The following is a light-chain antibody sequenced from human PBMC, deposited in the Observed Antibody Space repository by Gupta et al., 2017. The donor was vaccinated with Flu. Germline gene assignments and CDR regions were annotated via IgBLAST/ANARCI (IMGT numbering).Light chain of an antibody. CDR3: QQEDSSPLT. Sequence: IVLTQSPGTLSLSPGERGPPSCRASQSNRSSYLAWYQQKPGQAPRLLIYGESSRATGVPDRFSGSGSGTDFTLTISSLEPEDFAVYYCQQEDSSPLTFGGGTKVEIK. J-gene: IGKJ4*01. V-gene: IGKV3-20*01. CDR2: GES. CDR1: QSNRSSY.